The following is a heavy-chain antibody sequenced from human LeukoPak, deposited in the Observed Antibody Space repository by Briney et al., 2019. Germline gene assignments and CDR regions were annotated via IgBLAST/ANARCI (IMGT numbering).Heavy chain of an antibody. D-gene: IGHD3-22*01. CDR1: GYSISSGYY. CDR2: IYHSGST. J-gene: IGHJ6*03. V-gene: IGHV4-38-2*02. CDR3: ARESYYDSSGYYYGYYYYMDV. Sequence: SETLSLTCTVSGYSISSGYYWGWIRQPPGKGLEWIGSIYHSGSTYYNPSLKSRVTISVDTSKNQFSLKLSSVTAADTAVYYCARESYYDSSGYYYGYYYYMDVWGKGTTVTVSS.